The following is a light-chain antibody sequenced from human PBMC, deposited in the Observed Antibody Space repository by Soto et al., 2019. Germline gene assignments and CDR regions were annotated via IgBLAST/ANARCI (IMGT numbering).Light chain of an antibody. V-gene: IGLV2-8*01. Sequence: QSVLTQPPSASGSPGQSVTISCTGTSSDVGDYNYVSWYQPHPGKAPKLMVYEVTKRPSGVPDRFSGSKSGNTASLPVSGLQSEDEADYYCSSYAGSNNLVFGGGTKLTVL. J-gene: IGLJ2*01. CDR1: SSDVGDYNY. CDR2: EVT. CDR3: SSYAGSNNLV.